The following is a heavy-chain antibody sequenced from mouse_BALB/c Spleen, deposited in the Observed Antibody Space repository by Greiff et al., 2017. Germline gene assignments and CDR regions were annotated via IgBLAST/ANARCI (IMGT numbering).Heavy chain of an antibody. CDR2: INPYNDGT. CDR3: ARKYGNYGFAY. J-gene: IGHJ3*01. V-gene: IGHV1-14*01. D-gene: IGHD2-10*02. Sequence: EVQRVESGPELVKPGASVKMSCKASGYTFTSYVMHWVKQKPGQGLEWIGYINPYNDGTKYNEKFKGKATLTSDKSSSTAYMELSSLTSEDSAVYYCARKYGNYGFAYWGQGTLVTVSA. CDR1: GYTFTSYV.